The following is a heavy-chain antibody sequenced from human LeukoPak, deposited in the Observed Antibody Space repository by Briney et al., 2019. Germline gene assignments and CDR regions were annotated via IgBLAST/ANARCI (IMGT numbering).Heavy chain of an antibody. CDR1: GFTLSSYA. V-gene: IGHV3-23*01. Sequence: LSGGSLRLSCAASGFTLSSYAMSWVRQGPGKGLEWVSAISVSGNTYHADSVKGRFTISRDSSKNTLYLQMNSLRAEDTAVYYCARVGSTSCYACYYYMDVWGKGTTVTVSS. CDR2: ISVSGNT. J-gene: IGHJ6*03. D-gene: IGHD2-2*01. CDR3: ARVGSTSCYACYYYMDV.